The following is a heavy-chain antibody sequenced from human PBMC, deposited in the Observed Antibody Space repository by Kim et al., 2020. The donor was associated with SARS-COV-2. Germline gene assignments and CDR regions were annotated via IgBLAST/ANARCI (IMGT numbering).Heavy chain of an antibody. CDR1: GGSISSYY. CDR2: IYYSGST. J-gene: IGHJ4*02. V-gene: IGHV4-59*13. Sequence: SETLSLTCTVSGGSISSYYWSWIRQPPGKGLEWIGYIYYSGSTNYNPSLKSRVTISVDTSKNQFSLKLSSVTAADTAVYYCARTVGVPAAGREQQWLAKGCGFVYWGQGTLVTVSS. CDR3: ARTVGVPAAGREQQWLAKGCGFVY. D-gene: IGHD6-13*01.